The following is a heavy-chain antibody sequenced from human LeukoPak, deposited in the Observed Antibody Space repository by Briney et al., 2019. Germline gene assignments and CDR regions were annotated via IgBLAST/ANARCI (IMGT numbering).Heavy chain of an antibody. CDR1: GVSISSSNSY. J-gene: IGHJ5*02. CDR2: IYYSGST. Sequence: SETLSLTCTVSGVSISSSNSYWGWIRQPPGKGLEWIGSIYYSGSTYYNPSLKSRVTISVDTSKNQFSLKLSSVTAADTAVYYCASCPPYYDFWSGYYLCASAFDPWGQGTLVTVSS. D-gene: IGHD3-3*01. CDR3: ASCPPYYDFWSGYYLCASAFDP. V-gene: IGHV4-39*07.